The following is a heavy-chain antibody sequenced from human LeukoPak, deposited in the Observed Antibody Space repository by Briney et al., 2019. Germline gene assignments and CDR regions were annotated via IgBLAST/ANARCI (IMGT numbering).Heavy chain of an antibody. V-gene: IGHV3-33*08. CDR1: GFTFSSYG. CDR2: IWYDGSEK. Sequence: GGSLRPSCAASGFTFSSYGMHWVRQAPGKGLEWVAVIWYDGSEKYYADSVKGRFTISRDNSKNTLYLQMNSLRAEDTAVYYCARGGDAFDIWGQGTMVTVSS. J-gene: IGHJ3*02. CDR3: ARGGDAFDI.